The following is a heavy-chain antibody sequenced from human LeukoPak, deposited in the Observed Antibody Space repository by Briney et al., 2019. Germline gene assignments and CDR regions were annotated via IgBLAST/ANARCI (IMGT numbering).Heavy chain of an antibody. Sequence: GGSLRLSCAASGFSISNYNIYWVRQAPGKGLEWVAFIRYDGSNKYYADSVKGRFTISRDNSKNTLYLQMNSLRAEDTAVYYCAKADYDSSGYFDYWGQGTLVTVSS. D-gene: IGHD4-17*01. CDR3: AKADYDSSGYFDY. CDR1: GFSISNYN. CDR2: IRYDGSNK. V-gene: IGHV3-30*02. J-gene: IGHJ4*02.